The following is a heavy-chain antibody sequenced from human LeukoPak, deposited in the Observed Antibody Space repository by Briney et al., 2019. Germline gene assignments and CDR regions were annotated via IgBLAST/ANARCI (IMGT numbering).Heavy chain of an antibody. CDR3: ARGRSDFWSGYSRGDYYYYMDV. V-gene: IGHV1-69*11. J-gene: IGHJ6*03. CDR2: IIPILGTT. D-gene: IGHD3-3*01. Sequence: GASVTVSCKASGGSFRNKVVSWVRQAPGQGLEWMGRIIPILGTTDYAQKFQGRVTITTDESTSTAYMELSSLRSEDTAVYYCARGRSDFWSGYSRGDYYYYMDVWGKGTTVTVSS. CDR1: GGSFRNKV.